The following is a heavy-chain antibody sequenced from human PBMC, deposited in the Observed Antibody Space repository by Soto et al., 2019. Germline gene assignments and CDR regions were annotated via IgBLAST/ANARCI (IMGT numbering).Heavy chain of an antibody. Sequence: GEALKISCKGSGYSFTSYWIGWVRQMPGKGLGGMGIIYPGASDTRYSPPFQGQVTISADKSTRTHYLQWSSLKASDTAMYYCARLEGIAAAGTGTRYYGMDVWGQGNPVTVSS. CDR2: IYPGASDT. CDR3: ARLEGIAAAGTGTRYYGMDV. D-gene: IGHD6-13*01. CDR1: GYSFTSYW. J-gene: IGHJ6*02. V-gene: IGHV5-51*01.